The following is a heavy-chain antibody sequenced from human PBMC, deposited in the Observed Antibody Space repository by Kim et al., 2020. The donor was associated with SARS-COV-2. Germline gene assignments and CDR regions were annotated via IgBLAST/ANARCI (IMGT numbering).Heavy chain of an antibody. CDR3: ARDLSPTTASYYDILTGYYNYYYYYGMDV. V-gene: IGHV3-21*01. CDR2: ISSSSSYI. J-gene: IGHJ6*02. CDR1: GFTFSSYS. Sequence: GGSLRLSCAASGFTFSSYSMNWVRQAPGKGLEWVSSISSSSSYIYYADSVKGRFTISRDNAKNSLYLQMNSLRAEDTAVYYCARDLSPTTASYYDILTGYYNYYYYYGMDVWGQGTTVTVSS. D-gene: IGHD3-9*01.